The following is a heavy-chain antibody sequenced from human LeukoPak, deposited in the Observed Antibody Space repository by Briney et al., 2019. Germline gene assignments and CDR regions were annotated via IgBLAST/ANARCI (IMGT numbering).Heavy chain of an antibody. Sequence: ASVKVSCKASGYTFTGYYMHWVRQAPGQGLEWMGWINPNSGGTNYAQKFQGRVTMTRDTSISTAYMELSRLRSDDTAVFYCAREYGWGTSYYYYMDVWGKGTTVTVSS. J-gene: IGHJ6*03. V-gene: IGHV1-2*02. D-gene: IGHD2-8*02. CDR3: AREYGWGTSYYYYMDV. CDR2: INPNSGGT. CDR1: GYTFTGYY.